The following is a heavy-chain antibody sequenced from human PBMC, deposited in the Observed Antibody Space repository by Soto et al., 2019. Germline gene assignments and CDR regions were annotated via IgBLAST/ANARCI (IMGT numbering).Heavy chain of an antibody. CDR1: GFIFSDFS. J-gene: IGHJ6*02. Sequence: EVQLVESGGGLVKPGGSLRLSCAVSGFIFSDFSMNWVRQAPGKGLEWVASIGSSGGKSFYADSVKGRFIISRDKAKTSLDLQINSLRAEDTAVYYCAREKRHNSLGGRFGMDVWGQGTTVTVS. CDR2: IGSSGGKS. CDR3: AREKRHNSLGGRFGMDV. V-gene: IGHV3-21*01. D-gene: IGHD1-1*01.